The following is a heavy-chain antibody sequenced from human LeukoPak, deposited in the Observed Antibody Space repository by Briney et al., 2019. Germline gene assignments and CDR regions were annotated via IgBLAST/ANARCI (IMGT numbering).Heavy chain of an antibody. CDR1: GYPFTSFS. CDR2: INTNTGNP. V-gene: IGHV7-4-1*02. CDR3: VKEGSSSRYPPYHGMDV. D-gene: IGHD6-13*01. Sequence: ASVKVSCKASGYPFTSFSINWVRQAPGQGLESMGWINTNTGNPTYAQAFTGRYVFSLDTSVTTAYLQISSLQAEDTAVYFCVKEGSSSRYPPYHGMDVWGQGTTVTVSS. J-gene: IGHJ6*02.